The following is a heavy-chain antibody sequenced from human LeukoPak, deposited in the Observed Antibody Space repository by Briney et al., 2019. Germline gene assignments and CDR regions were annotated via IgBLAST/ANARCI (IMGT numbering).Heavy chain of an antibody. Sequence: GESLKISCKGSGFSFTSFWISWVRQMPGKGLEXXXRIDPSDSYTDYNPXFQGHVTISADKSISTAFLQWSSLRASDTAIYYCARLHYDLLTGTDWGQGTLVTVSS. D-gene: IGHD3-9*01. CDR1: GFSFTSFW. V-gene: IGHV5-10-1*01. CDR2: IDPSDSYT. J-gene: IGHJ4*02. CDR3: ARLHYDLLTGTD.